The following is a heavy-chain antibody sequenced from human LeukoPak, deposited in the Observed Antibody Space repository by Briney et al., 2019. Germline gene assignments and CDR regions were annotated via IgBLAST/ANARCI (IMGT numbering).Heavy chain of an antibody. J-gene: IGHJ4*02. CDR2: FYHGGST. CDR3: ARGNSEYDFLPFDY. CDR1: GGSISSSSYY. D-gene: IGHD3-3*01. V-gene: IGHV4-39*07. Sequence: ASETLSLTCTVSGGSISSSSYYWGWIRQPPGKGLERIGTFYHGGSTYYNPSLKSRVTISVDTSKNQFSLNLTSVTAADTAVYYCARGNSEYDFLPFDYWGQGTLVTVSS.